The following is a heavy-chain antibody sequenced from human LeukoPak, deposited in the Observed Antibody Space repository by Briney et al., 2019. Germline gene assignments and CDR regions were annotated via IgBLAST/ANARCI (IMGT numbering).Heavy chain of an antibody. J-gene: IGHJ3*01. CDR3: AKRNSVPGAGGAYDF. Sequence: GGSLRLSCAASGFTFDDYAMHWVRQAPGKGLEWVSLISGDGGTTYYADSVKGRFTISRDNAKNSLYLQMNSLRAEDTAVYYCAKRNSVPGAGGAYDFWGQGTMVTVSS. D-gene: IGHD6-19*01. V-gene: IGHV3-43*02. CDR2: ISGDGGTT. CDR1: GFTFDDYA.